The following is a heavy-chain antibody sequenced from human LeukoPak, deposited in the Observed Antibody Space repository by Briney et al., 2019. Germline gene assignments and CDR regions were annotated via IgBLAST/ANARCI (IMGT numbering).Heavy chain of an antibody. CDR3: ARDRRHLPFGDTNPFDY. V-gene: IGHV1-69*06. D-gene: IGHD3-10*01. Sequence: VASVKVSCKASGGTFSSYAFSWVRQAPGQGLEWMGGIIPIFDTADYAQKFQGRVTITADTSTSTAYMELRSLRSDDTAVYYCARDRRHLPFGDTNPFDYWGQGTLVTVSS. J-gene: IGHJ4*02. CDR2: IIPIFDTA. CDR1: GGTFSSYA.